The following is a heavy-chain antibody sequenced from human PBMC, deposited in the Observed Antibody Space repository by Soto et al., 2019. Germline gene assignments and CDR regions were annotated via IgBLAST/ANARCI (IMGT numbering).Heavy chain of an antibody. Sequence: PGWSLRLSCAAAGFRFSCYDMNWVRHAPGKGLEWVSVISGSGGTTYYADSVKGRFTISRDNSKNTLYLLMNSLRAEDTAVYYYLITNWNPTDIDTWGLGQIVPVS. CDR1: GFRFSCYD. J-gene: IGHJ3*02. CDR3: LITNWNPTDIDT. CDR2: ISGSGGTT. D-gene: IGHD1-1*01. V-gene: IGHV3-23*01.